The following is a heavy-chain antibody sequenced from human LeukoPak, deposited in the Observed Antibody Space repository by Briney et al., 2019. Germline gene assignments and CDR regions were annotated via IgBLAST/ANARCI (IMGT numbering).Heavy chain of an antibody. J-gene: IGHJ3*02. V-gene: IGHV4-30-4*01. CDR1: GASISSGDYY. CDR3: AREWVSGVDAFDI. D-gene: IGHD3-10*01. Sequence: PSETLSLTCTVSGASISSGDYYWSWIRQPPGKGLEWIGYIYYSGRTYYNPPLKSRVTISADPSKSQFSLKLSSVTAADTAVYYCAREWVSGVDAFDIWGQGTMVTVSS. CDR2: IYYSGRT.